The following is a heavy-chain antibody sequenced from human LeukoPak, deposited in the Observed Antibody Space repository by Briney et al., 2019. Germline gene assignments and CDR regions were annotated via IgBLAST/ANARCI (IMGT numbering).Heavy chain of an antibody. CDR2: IYYSGST. CDR1: GGSISKSSSY. V-gene: IGHV4-39*01. J-gene: IGHJ5*02. D-gene: IGHD2-2*01. Sequence: RTSETLSLTCTVSGGSISKSSSYWGWIRQPPGKGLEWIGTIYYSGSTYYNPSLKSRVTISLATSKNQFSLKLSSVTAADTAVYFCTKVPDTWLHADPWCQGTLDTVAS. CDR3: TKVPDTWLHADP.